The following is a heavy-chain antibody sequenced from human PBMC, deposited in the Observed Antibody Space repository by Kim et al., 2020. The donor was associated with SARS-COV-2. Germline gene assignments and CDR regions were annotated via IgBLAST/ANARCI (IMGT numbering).Heavy chain of an antibody. J-gene: IGHJ4*02. CDR3: ARAVSDVDIVVVVAALDY. CDR2: ISAYNGNT. CDR1: GYTFTSYG. V-gene: IGHV1-18*01. D-gene: IGHD2-15*01. Sequence: ASVKVSCKASGYTFTSYGISWVRQAPGQGLEWMGWISAYNGNTNYAQKLQGRVTMTTDTSTSTAYMELRSLRSDDTAVYYCARAVSDVDIVVVVAALDYWRQRTLVTVSS.